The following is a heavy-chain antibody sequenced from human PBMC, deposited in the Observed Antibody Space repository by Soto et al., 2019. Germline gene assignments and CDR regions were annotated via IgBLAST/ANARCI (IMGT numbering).Heavy chain of an antibody. J-gene: IGHJ3*01. D-gene: IGHD2-15*01. Sequence: GESLKISCKGFGDRFTNNWIGWVRHMPGKGMEWMGVIYPGDSETRYSPSFQGQVTISADKSTSTAYLQWSSLKASDTAMYYFLRRDPLEGGAFDVPGQGTIVTGSS. CDR2: IYPGDSET. CDR1: GDRFTNNW. V-gene: IGHV5-51*01. CDR3: LRRDPLEGGAFDV.